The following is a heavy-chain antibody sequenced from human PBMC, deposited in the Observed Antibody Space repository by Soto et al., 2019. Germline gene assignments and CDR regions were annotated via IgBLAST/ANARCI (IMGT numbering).Heavy chain of an antibody. Sequence: PSETLSLTCTVSGGSISSGGYYWRWIRPHPGKGLEWIGYIYYSGSTYYNPSLKNRVTISVDTSKNQFSLKLSSVTAADTAVYYCARDRRGSYRPALDYWGQGTLVTVSS. CDR2: IYYSGST. CDR1: GGSISSGGYY. J-gene: IGHJ4*02. CDR3: ARDRRGSYRPALDY. V-gene: IGHV4-31*03. D-gene: IGHD3-16*02.